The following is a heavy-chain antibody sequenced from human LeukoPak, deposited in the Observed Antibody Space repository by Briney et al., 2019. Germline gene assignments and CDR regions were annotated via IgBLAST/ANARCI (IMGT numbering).Heavy chain of an antibody. CDR2: MSGVGGTT. CDR3: AKGSQWLLRGGAYSDS. D-gene: IGHD6-19*01. Sequence: GGSLRLSCEASGFTFNNYAMSWVRQAPGKGLEWVSAMSGVGGTTYYAASVRGRFTISRDNSKNILSLQMNSLRVEDTAIYYCAKGSQWLLRGGAYSDSWGQGTPVSVSS. CDR1: GFTFNNYA. J-gene: IGHJ4*02. V-gene: IGHV3-23*01.